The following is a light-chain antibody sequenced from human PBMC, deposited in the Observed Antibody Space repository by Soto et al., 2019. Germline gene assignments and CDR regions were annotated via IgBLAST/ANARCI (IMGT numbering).Light chain of an antibody. CDR3: QVWDSSSDHPV. CDR1: NIGSKS. Sequence: SYELTQPPSVSVAPGKTARITCGGNNIGSKSVHWYQQKPGQAPVLVIYYDSDRTSGIPERFSGSNSGNTATLTISRVEAGDEADYYCQVWDSSSDHPVFGTGTKLTVL. V-gene: IGLV3-21*04. CDR2: YDS. J-gene: IGLJ1*01.